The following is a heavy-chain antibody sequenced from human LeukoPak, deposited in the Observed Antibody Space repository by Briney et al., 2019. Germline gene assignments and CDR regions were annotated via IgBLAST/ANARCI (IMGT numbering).Heavy chain of an antibody. CDR2: INPSGGST. J-gene: IGHJ4*02. CDR1: GYTFTSYY. CDR3: AKVIRGANTWDC. V-gene: IGHV1-46*01. Sequence: GASVKVSCKASGYTFTSYYMHWVRQAPGQGLEWMGIINPSGGSTSYAQKFQGRVTMTRDTSASTVYMELSSLRSEDTAVYYCAKVIRGANTWDCWGQGTLVTVSS. D-gene: IGHD3-10*01.